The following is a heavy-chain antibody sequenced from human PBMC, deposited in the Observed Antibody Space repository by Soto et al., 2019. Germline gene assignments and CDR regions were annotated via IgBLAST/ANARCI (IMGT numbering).Heavy chain of an antibody. D-gene: IGHD1-1*01. V-gene: IGHV3-9*01. CDR3: AKDIHRIGELEPEFDY. J-gene: IGHJ4*02. CDR1: GFTLDDYA. Sequence: GGSLRLSCAASGFTLDDYAMHWVRQAPGKGLEWVSGISWNSGSIGYADSVKGRFTISRDNAKNSLYLQMNSLRAEDTALYYCAKDIHRIGELEPEFDYWGQGTLVTVSS. CDR2: ISWNSGSI.